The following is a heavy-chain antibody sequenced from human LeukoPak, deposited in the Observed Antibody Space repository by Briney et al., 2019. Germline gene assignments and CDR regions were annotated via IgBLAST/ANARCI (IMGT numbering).Heavy chain of an antibody. V-gene: IGHV3-30*03. CDR2: ISYDGSNK. CDR1: GFTFSSYG. Sequence: GGSLRLSCAASGFTFSSYGMHWVRQAPGKGLEWVAVISYDGSNKYYADSVKGRFTISRDNSKNTLYLQMNSLRAEDTAVYYCATTRDDFWSGYYYHPFDYWGQGTLVTVSS. CDR3: ATTRDDFWSGYYYHPFDY. D-gene: IGHD3-3*01. J-gene: IGHJ4*02.